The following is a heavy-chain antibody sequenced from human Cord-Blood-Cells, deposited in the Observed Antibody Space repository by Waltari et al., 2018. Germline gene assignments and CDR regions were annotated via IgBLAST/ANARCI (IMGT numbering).Heavy chain of an antibody. V-gene: IGHV4-39*01. D-gene: IGHD3-3*01. CDR2: VYYSGST. CDR3: ARHIQFLEWLGMNFDY. J-gene: IGHJ4*02. Sequence: QLQLQESGPGLVKPSETLSLTCTVSGGSISSSSYYWGWIRQPPGKGLGWIGSVYYSGSTYSNPSLKSRVTISVDTSKNPFSLKLSSVTAADTAVYYCARHIQFLEWLGMNFDYWGQGTLVTVSS. CDR1: GGSISSSSYY.